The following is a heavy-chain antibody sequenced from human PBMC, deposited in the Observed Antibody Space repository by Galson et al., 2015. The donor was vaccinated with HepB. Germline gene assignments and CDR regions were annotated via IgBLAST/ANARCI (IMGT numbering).Heavy chain of an antibody. CDR3: ARALAGNWPQFDY. J-gene: IGHJ4*02. D-gene: IGHD1-1*01. Sequence: SLRLSCAASGFTVSGNYMSWVRQAPGKGLEWVSVIYSDGSTHYADSVKGRFTISRDNSKNTLLLEMNNLRADDTALYYCARALAGNWPQFDYCGQGTLVTVSS. CDR1: GFTVSGNY. CDR2: IYSDGST. V-gene: IGHV3-53*01.